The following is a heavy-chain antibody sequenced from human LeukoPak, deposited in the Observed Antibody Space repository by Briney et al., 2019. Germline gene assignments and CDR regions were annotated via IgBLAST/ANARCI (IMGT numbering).Heavy chain of an antibody. CDR1: GFTFDDYA. D-gene: IGHD6-13*01. V-gene: IGHV3-9*01. CDR2: ISWNSGSI. CDR3: AKDIGSSGLDY. Sequence: GGSLRLSCAASGFTFDDYAMHWVRQAPGKGLEWASGISWNSGSIGYADSVKGRFTISRDNAKNSLYLQMNSLRAEDTALYYCAKDIGSSGLDYWGQGTLVTVSS. J-gene: IGHJ4*02.